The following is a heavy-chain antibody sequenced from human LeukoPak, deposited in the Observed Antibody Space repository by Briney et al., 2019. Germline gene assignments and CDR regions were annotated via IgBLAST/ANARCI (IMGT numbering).Heavy chain of an antibody. CDR1: GGSINSANYY. V-gene: IGHV4-39*01. Sequence: PSETLSLTCTVSGGSINSANYYWGWLRQPPGKGLEWIGSIYYSETTYDNPSLKSRVTISIETSKNQFSLKLSSVTASDTAVYYCARQRADYYYYYVDVWVKGTTVAVS. J-gene: IGHJ6*03. CDR2: IYYSETT. CDR3: ARQRADYYYYYVDV.